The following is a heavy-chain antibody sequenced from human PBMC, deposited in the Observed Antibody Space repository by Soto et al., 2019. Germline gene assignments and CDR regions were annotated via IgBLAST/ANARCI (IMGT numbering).Heavy chain of an antibody. V-gene: IGHV4-59*01. J-gene: IGHJ6*02. D-gene: IGHD6-19*01. Sequence: SETLSLTCTVSGGSISTYYWSWIRQPPGKGLEWIGYIYYSGSTSYNPSLKSRVTISVDTSKNQFSLKLRSVTAADTAVYYCASDRSSGWDQGYGMDVWGQGTTVTSP. CDR2: IYYSGST. CDR1: GGSISTYY. CDR3: ASDRSSGWDQGYGMDV.